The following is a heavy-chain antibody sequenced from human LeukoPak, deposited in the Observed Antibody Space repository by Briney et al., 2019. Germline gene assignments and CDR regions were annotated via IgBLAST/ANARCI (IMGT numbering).Heavy chain of an antibody. V-gene: IGHV3-21*01. CDR3: ARDKTAQLDKYNYYMDV. Sequence: PGGSLRLSCAASGFTFSSYSMNWVRQAPGKGLEWVSSISSSSSYIYYADSVKGRFTISRDNARNSLYLQMNSLRADDTAVYYCARDKTAQLDKYNYYMDVWGKGTTVTISS. CDR2: ISSSSSYI. CDR1: GFTFSSYS. D-gene: IGHD6-13*01. J-gene: IGHJ6*03.